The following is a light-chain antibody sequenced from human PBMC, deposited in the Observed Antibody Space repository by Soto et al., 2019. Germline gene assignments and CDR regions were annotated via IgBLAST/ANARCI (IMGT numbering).Light chain of an antibody. CDR2: DVS. Sequence: QSALTQPASVSGSPGQSITISCTGTSNDVGGYNYASWYQQHPGKAPKLMIYDVSNRPSGVSNRFSGSKSGNTASLTISGLQAEDEADYYCSSYTSSSTVVFGGGTKVTVL. CDR3: SSYTSSSTVV. J-gene: IGLJ2*01. CDR1: SNDVGGYNY. V-gene: IGLV2-14*03.